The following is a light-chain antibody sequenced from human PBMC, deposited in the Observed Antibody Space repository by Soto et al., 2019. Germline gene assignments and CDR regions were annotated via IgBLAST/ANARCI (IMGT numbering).Light chain of an antibody. V-gene: IGKV1-9*01. CDR2: AAS. CDR3: QQIYSYPPLT. J-gene: IGKJ4*01. CDR1: QGISSH. Sequence: DIQLTQSPSFLSASVGDRVTITCRASQGISSHLAWYQQKPGKAPKLLIHAASILQGGVPSRFSGSGSGTEFTLTISSLQPEDFATYYCQQIYSYPPLTFGGGTRVEIK.